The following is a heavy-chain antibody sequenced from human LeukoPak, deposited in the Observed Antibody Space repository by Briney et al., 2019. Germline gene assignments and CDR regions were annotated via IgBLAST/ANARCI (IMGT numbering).Heavy chain of an antibody. CDR1: GFTFSSYA. Sequence: GGSLRLSCAASGFTFSSYAMHWVRQAPGKGLEWVSAISGSGGSTYYADSVKGRFTISRDNSKNTLYLQMNSLRAEDTAVYYCAKDRWGGSGSYYSDYWGQGTLVTVSS. V-gene: IGHV3-23*01. CDR2: ISGSGGST. D-gene: IGHD3-10*01. J-gene: IGHJ4*02. CDR3: AKDRWGGSGSYYSDY.